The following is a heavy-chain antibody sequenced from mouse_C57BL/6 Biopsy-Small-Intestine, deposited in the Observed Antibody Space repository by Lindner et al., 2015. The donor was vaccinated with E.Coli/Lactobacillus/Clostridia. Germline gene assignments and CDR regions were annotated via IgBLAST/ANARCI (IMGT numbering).Heavy chain of an antibody. V-gene: IGHV1-66*01. CDR1: GYDFRMYA. Sequence: SVKVSCKASGYDFRMYAISWVRQAPGQGLEWMGWISGYNRNTKIAQKFQGRVTMTIDTSSYVAYMELRSLISDDTAIYYCARGNPMLVVKEADYWGRGTQVTVSS. CDR2: ISGYNRNT. D-gene: IGHD6-5*01. J-gene: IGHJ4*01. CDR3: ARGNPMLVVKEADY.